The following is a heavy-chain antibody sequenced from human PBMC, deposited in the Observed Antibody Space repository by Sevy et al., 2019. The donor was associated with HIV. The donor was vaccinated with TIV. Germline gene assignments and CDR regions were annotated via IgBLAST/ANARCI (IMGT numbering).Heavy chain of an antibody. CDR1: GFTFSDYY. CDR3: ARDGGCSSTSCLLYFDS. D-gene: IGHD2-2*01. Sequence: GGSLRLSCAASGFTFSDYYMNWVRQAPGKGLEWVSSISGRSSYIHYADSVRGRFTISRDNAKHSLYLQMNSLRVDDAAVYFCARDGGCSSTSCLLYFDSWGQGALVTVSS. CDR2: ISGRSSYI. V-gene: IGHV3-21*06. J-gene: IGHJ4*02.